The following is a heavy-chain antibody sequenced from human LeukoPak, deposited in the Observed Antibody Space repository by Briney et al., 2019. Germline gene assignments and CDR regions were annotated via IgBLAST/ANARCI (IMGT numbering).Heavy chain of an antibody. D-gene: IGHD6-13*01. Sequence: SETLSLTCSLSAGSISTYYWSWIRQPPGKGLEWIGYIYYSGSTYYNPSLKSRVTTSVDTSKNQFSLKVTSVTAADTAVYYCARWIAATSHFDPWGRGALVTVSS. V-gene: IGHV4-59*01. J-gene: IGHJ5*02. CDR3: ARWIAATSHFDP. CDR1: AGSISTYY. CDR2: IYYSGST.